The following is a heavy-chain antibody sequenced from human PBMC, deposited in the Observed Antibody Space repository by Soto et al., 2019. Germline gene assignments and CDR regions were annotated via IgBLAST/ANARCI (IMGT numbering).Heavy chain of an antibody. CDR3: ARVRSSGGEFDY. CDR1: GYIFTTYS. Sequence: QVQLVQSGAEMKRPGASVILSCKASGYIFTTYSIHWVRQTAGQGLEWMAKVDPRDGSTGYAQKLRGRVSMAWDTSSGTVSMEVSSLTSDDTATDYSARVRSSGGEFDYWGQGTQVTVSS. CDR2: VDPRDGST. V-gene: IGHV1-46*04. D-gene: IGHD3-10*01. J-gene: IGHJ4*02.